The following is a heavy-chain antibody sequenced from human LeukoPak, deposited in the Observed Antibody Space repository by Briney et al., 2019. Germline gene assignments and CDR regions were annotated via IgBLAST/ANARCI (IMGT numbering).Heavy chain of an antibody. J-gene: IGHJ4*02. Sequence: ASVKVSCKASGYTFTGCFIHYVRQAPGQGLEWMGWIDPNSDNIRYSETFKDRVTMTRDTSTNTAYMELSWLRSDDTAVYYCARSAYNYGYVYFDHWGQETLVIVSS. D-gene: IGHD5-18*01. V-gene: IGHV1-2*02. CDR1: GYTFTGCF. CDR3: ARSAYNYGYVYFDH. CDR2: IDPNSDNI.